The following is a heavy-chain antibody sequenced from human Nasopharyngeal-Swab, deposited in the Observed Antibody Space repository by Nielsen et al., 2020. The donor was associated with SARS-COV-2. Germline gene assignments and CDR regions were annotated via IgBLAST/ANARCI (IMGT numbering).Heavy chain of an antibody. J-gene: IGHJ4*02. CDR2: ISSSGSTI. D-gene: IGHD1-26*01. CDR1: GGSISSGSYY. CDR3: ARDPLVVKNSGQSSGDY. Sequence: LSLTCTVSGGSISSGSYYWSWIRQAPGKGLEWVSYISSSGSTIYYADSVKGRFTISRDNAKNSLYLQMNSLRAEDTAVYYCARDPLVVKNSGQSSGDYWGQGTLVTVSS. V-gene: IGHV3-11*04.